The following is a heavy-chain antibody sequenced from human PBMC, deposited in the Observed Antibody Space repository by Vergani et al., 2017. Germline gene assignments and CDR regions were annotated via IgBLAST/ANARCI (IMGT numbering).Heavy chain of an antibody. V-gene: IGHV3-23*01. CDR1: GFTFSSYA. CDR3: AKKRHSSSWYEREYYYYGMDV. CDR2: ISGSGGST. D-gene: IGHD6-13*01. J-gene: IGHJ6*02. Sequence: EVQLLESGGGLVQPGGSLRLSCAASGFTFSSYAMSWVRQAPGKGLEWVSAISGSGGSTYYADSVKGRFTISRDNSKNTLYLQMNSLRAEDTAVYYCAKKRHSSSWYEREYYYYGMDVWGQGTTVTVSS.